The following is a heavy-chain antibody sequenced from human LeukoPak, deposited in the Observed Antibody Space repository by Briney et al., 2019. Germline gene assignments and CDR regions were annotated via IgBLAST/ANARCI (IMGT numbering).Heavy chain of an antibody. D-gene: IGHD1-7*01. CDR3: ARGRNYVSDYYFDV. CDR2: ISHEGDS. CDR1: GVSLRGYY. Sequence: SETLSLTCAVYGVSLRGYYWSWIRQSPEKGLEWIGEISHEGDSIYNPSLKSRLTLSVDMSKNQFSLNLRSVTAADTAVYYCARGRNYVSDYYFDVWGTGTTVIVSS. V-gene: IGHV4-34*01. J-gene: IGHJ6*03.